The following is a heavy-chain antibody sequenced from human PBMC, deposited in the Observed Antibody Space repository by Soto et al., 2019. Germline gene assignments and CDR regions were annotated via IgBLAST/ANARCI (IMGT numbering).Heavy chain of an antibody. J-gene: IGHJ5*02. CDR2: LFYSGTT. Sequence: QLPLQESGPGLVKPSETLSLTCTVSGDSIRSSSYYWGWLRQSPGKGLEWIGSLFYSGTTYNTPSLKSRVTISVHTSKYLLSLKLSSVTAADTAVYYCARQSAPIGLLVGANNHWFDPWGQGTMVTVSA. CDR1: GDSIRSSSYY. V-gene: IGHV4-39*01. D-gene: IGHD2-2*01. CDR3: ARQSAPIGLLVGANNHWFDP.